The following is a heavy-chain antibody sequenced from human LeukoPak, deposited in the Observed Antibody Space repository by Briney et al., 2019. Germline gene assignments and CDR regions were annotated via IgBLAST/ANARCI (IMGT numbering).Heavy chain of an antibody. Sequence: GGSLRLSCAASGFTFSDYGMHWVRQAPGKGLVWVSHINHDGTLRNYADSVKGRFTISRGFAKNTLYLQMNTLGAEDTAVYYCVRDVFSLGDSWGQGTLVTVSS. V-gene: IGHV3-74*01. D-gene: IGHD2/OR15-2a*01. CDR3: VRDVFSLGDS. CDR2: INHDGTLR. CDR1: GFTFSDYG. J-gene: IGHJ4*02.